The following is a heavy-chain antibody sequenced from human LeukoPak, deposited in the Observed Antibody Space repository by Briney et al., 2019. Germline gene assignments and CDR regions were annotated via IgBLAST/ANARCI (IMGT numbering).Heavy chain of an antibody. CDR2: IRYDGSNT. CDR3: ARALYYDSSGYYGY. CDR1: GFTFNNYG. J-gene: IGHJ4*02. Sequence: GGSLRLSCAASGFTFNNYGMHWVRQAPGKGLEWLAFIRYDGSNTYYADSVKGRFTVSRDDSKNTLYLQMNSLRGDDTAVYYCARALYYDSSGYYGYWGQGTLVTVSS. D-gene: IGHD3-22*01. V-gene: IGHV3-30*02.